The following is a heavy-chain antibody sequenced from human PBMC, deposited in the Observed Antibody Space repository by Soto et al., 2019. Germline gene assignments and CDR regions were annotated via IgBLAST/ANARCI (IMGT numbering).Heavy chain of an antibody. CDR3: ARDQTGDYRYSYYGMDV. Sequence: SLRLCCAASGFTFSTYAMHWVRQAPGKGLEWVAFISYDGSNKYYADSVKGRFTISRDNSKNTLYLQMNSLRAEDTAVYYCARDQTGDYRYSYYGMDVWGQGTTVTVSS. CDR2: ISYDGSNK. D-gene: IGHD7-27*01. J-gene: IGHJ6*02. CDR1: GFTFSTYA. V-gene: IGHV3-30-3*01.